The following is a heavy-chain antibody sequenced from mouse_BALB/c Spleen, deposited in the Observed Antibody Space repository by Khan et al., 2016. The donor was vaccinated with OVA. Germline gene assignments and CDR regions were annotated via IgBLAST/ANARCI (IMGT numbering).Heavy chain of an antibody. Sequence: QVRLKQSGAELARPGASVKLSCKASGYTFTSYWMQWVKQRPGQGLEWIGAIYPGDGDTRYTQKFKGKATLTADKSSSTAYMQLSSLESEDSAVXYCASRDYGGWFAYWGQGTLVTGSA. J-gene: IGHJ3*01. CDR3: ASRDYGGWFAY. CDR2: IYPGDGDT. D-gene: IGHD2-4*01. V-gene: IGHV1-87*01. CDR1: GYTFTSYW.